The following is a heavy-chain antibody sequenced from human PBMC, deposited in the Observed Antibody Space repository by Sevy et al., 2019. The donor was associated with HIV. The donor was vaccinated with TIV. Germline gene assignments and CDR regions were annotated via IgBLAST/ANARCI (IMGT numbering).Heavy chain of an antibody. V-gene: IGHV3-23*01. Sequence: GGSLRLSCAASGFSLSNYAMSWVRQAPGKGLEWISPKTGSAGVTYYADSVKGRFTISRDNSKNTLFLQMNSLRAEVTALYYCAKGRIPSIGTLGTFDSWGQGTLVTVSS. D-gene: IGHD6-6*01. CDR3: AKGRIPSIGTLGTFDS. CDR1: GFSLSNYA. J-gene: IGHJ4*02. CDR2: KTGSAGVT.